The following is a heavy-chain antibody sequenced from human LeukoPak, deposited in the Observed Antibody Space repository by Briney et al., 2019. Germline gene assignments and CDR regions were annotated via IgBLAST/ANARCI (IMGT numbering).Heavy chain of an antibody. D-gene: IGHD5-12*01. CDR1: GFTFSSYG. V-gene: IGHV3-30*02. Sequence: GGSLRLSCAASGFTFSSYGMHWVRQAPGKGLEWVAFIRYDGSNKYCADSVKGRFTISRDNSKNTLYLQMNGLRADDTATYYCARGATDATRWFDPWGQGTLVTVSS. CDR2: IRYDGSNK. CDR3: ARGATDATRWFDP. J-gene: IGHJ5*02.